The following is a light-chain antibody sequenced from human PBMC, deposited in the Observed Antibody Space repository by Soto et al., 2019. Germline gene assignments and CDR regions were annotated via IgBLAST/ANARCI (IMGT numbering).Light chain of an antibody. CDR1: QGIIDY. V-gene: IGKV1-27*01. Sequence: DIQMTQSPSSLSASVGDRVTITCRASQGIIDYVAWFQQKPGKAPKLLIYAASTLQSGVPSRFSGSSSATDFTLTISSLQPEDVATYYCQKYNPAPQTCGQGTKVEIK. CDR2: AAS. CDR3: QKYNPAPQT. J-gene: IGKJ1*01.